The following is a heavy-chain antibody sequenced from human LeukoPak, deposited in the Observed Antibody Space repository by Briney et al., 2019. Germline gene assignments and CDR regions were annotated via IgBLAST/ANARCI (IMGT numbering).Heavy chain of an antibody. CDR1: GFIVSQNY. Sequence: GGSLRLSCAASGFIVSQNYMSWVRQAPGRGLAWVSVIFRGDDTNYVDSVKGRFTIFRDNSKNTLYLQMNSLTAEDTAVYYCARHVWFGEHNGHENWFDPWGQGTLVIVSS. D-gene: IGHD3-10*01. V-gene: IGHV3-66*04. CDR2: IFRGDDT. CDR3: ARHVWFGEHNGHENWFDP. J-gene: IGHJ5*02.